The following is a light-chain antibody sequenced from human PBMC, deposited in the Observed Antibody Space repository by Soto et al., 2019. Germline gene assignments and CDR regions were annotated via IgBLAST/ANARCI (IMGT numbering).Light chain of an antibody. J-gene: IGLJ1*01. V-gene: IGLV2-14*01. CDR1: SRDVGGYNY. CDR2: GVT. CDR3: FSHRRGDSHV. Sequence: QSVLTQPASVSGSPGQSITISCTGTSRDVGGYNYVSWYQQCPGKAPKLMIYGVTNRPSGVSNRFSGSKTGNTASLTISGLQAEDEAYYYCFSHRRGDSHVFGTGTKVTVL.